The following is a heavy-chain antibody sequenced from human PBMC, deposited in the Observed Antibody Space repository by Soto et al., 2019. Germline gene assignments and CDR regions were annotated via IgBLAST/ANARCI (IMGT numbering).Heavy chain of an antibody. CDR3: ARDLRRIAVATTFGY. Sequence: GGSLRLSCAASGFTFSSYGMHWVRQAPGKGLEWVAVIWYDGSNKYYADSVKGRFTISRDNSKNTLYLQMNSLRAEDTAVYYCARDLRRIAVATTFGYWGQGTLVTVSS. D-gene: IGHD6-19*01. CDR2: IWYDGSNK. V-gene: IGHV3-33*01. CDR1: GFTFSSYG. J-gene: IGHJ4*02.